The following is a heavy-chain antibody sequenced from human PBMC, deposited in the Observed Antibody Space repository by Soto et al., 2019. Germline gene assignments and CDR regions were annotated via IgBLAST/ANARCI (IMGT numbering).Heavy chain of an antibody. CDR1: GFTFSSYG. CDR2: IWYDGSNK. Sequence: GGSLRLSCAASGFTFSSYGMHWVRQAPGKGLEWVAVIWYDGSNKYYADSVKGRFTISRDNSKNTLYLQMNSLRAEDTAVYYCARDQGVSSSWHQGTSPDYWGQGTLVTVSS. J-gene: IGHJ4*02. CDR3: ARDQGVSSSWHQGTSPDY. D-gene: IGHD6-13*01. V-gene: IGHV3-33*01.